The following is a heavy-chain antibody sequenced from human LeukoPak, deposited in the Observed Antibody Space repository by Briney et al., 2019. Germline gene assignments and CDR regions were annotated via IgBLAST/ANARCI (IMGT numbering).Heavy chain of an antibody. CDR2: IYHSGST. V-gene: IGHV4-4*02. J-gene: IGHJ6*02. D-gene: IGHD3-10*01. Sequence: PSGTLSLTCAVSGGSISSSNWWSWVRQPPGKGLEWIGEIYHSGSTNYNPSLKSRVTISVDTSKNQFSLKLSSVTAADTAVYYCARGRLLWFGELLTNLYYYYGMDVWGQGTTVTVSS. CDR1: GGSISSSNW. CDR3: ARGRLLWFGELLTNLYYYYGMDV.